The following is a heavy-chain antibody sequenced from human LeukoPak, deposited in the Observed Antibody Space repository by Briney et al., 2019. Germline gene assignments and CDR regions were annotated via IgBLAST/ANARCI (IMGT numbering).Heavy chain of an antibody. J-gene: IGHJ4*02. D-gene: IGHD6-13*01. CDR1: GFTFSSYW. CDR3: ARVIAAAGTTYFDY. V-gene: IGHV3-7*01. CDR2: IKQDGSEK. Sequence: GGSLTLACAAYGFTFSSYWMSWVRQAPGKGLEWVANIKQDGSEKYYVDSVKGRFTISRDNAKNSLYLQMNSLRAEDTAVYYCARVIAAAGTTYFDYWGQGTLVTVSS.